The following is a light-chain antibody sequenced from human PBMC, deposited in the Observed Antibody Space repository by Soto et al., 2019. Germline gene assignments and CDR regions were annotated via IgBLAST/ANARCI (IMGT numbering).Light chain of an antibody. CDR1: SSDVGVYNY. J-gene: IGLJ2*01. CDR3: SSYTTSYTVV. V-gene: IGLV2-14*01. CDR2: EVS. Sequence: QSALTQPASVSGSPGQSITISCIGTSSDVGVYNYVSWYQQHPGKAPKLMIYEVSNRPSGVSNRFSGSKSGTTASLTISGLQAEDEADYYCSSYTTSYTVVFGGGTKVTVL.